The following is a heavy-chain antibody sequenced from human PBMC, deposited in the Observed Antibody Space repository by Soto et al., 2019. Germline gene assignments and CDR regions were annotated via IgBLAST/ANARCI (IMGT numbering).Heavy chain of an antibody. CDR3: GKGGTGDVGDH. V-gene: IGHV3-23*01. CDR2: TTVSGGET. J-gene: IGHJ4*02. D-gene: IGHD1-26*01. Sequence: EVQLLESGGGLVQPGGSLRLSCVASGFTFNNYGMTWVRQAPGKGLEWVSGTTVSGGETYYADSVKGRFTISRDNSKSTLLLQMNSLRAEDTAVYYCGKGGTGDVGDHWGQGTLVTASS. CDR1: GFTFNNYG.